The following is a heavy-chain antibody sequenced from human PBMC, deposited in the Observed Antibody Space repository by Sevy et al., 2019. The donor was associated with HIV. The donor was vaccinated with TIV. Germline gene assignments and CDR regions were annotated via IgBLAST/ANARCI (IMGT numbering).Heavy chain of an antibody. Sequence: SETLSLTCIVSGASIGSYYWSWIRQPPGKGLEWLGYVHERGVTKNNPSLNGRITMSVDSSKNQVSLNMTSVTTGDTAAYFCARDPAGDYGYWGRGTLVTVSS. CDR1: GASIGSYY. CDR2: VHERGVT. D-gene: IGHD4-17*01. CDR3: ARDPAGDYGY. V-gene: IGHV4-59*01. J-gene: IGHJ4*02.